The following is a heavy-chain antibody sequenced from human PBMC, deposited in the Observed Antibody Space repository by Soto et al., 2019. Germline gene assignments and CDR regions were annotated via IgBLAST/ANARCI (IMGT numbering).Heavy chain of an antibody. CDR1: GGSISSGGYY. CDR3: ARDMITFGGVIPRHAFDI. CDR2: IYYSGST. D-gene: IGHD3-16*02. J-gene: IGHJ3*02. Sequence: PSETLSLTCTVSGGSISSGGYYWSWIRQHPGKGLEWIGYIYYSGSTYYNPSLKSRVTISVDTSKNQFYLKLSSVTAADTAVYYCARDMITFGGVIPRHAFDIWGQGKMVTVSS. V-gene: IGHV4-31*03.